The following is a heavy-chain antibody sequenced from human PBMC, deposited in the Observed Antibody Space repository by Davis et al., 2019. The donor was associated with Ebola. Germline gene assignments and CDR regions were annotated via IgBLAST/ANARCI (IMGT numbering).Heavy chain of an antibody. V-gene: IGHV3-53*01. CDR1: GFTFSSYW. Sequence: GESLKISCAASGFTFSSYWMSWVRQAPGKGLEWVSVIYSGGSTYYADSVKGRFTISRDNSKNTLYLQMNSLRAEDTAVYYCAREARWDRYYFDYWGQGTLVTVSS. CDR3: AREARWDRYYFDY. CDR2: IYSGGST. J-gene: IGHJ4*02. D-gene: IGHD5-24*01.